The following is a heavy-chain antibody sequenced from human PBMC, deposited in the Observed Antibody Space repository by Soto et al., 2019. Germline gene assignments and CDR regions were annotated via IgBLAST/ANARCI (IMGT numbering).Heavy chain of an antibody. CDR2: IMPIFGTA. CDR1: GGTFSSYA. V-gene: IGHV1-69*19. D-gene: IGHD3-22*01. J-gene: IGHJ4*02. CDR3: ARGYYYDSSGYYSNASYFDY. Sequence: QAQLVQSGAEVKKPGSSVKVSCKASGGTFSSYAISWVRQAPGQGLEWMGGIMPIFGTANYAQKFQGRVTISADESTSTAYMVLSSLRSEDTGVYYCARGYYYDSSGYYSNASYFDYWGQGTLVTVSS.